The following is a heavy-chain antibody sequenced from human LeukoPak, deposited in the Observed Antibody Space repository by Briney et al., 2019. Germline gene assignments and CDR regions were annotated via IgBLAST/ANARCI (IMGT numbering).Heavy chain of an antibody. V-gene: IGHV4-39*07. D-gene: IGHD1-26*01. Sequence: SETLSLTCTVSGGSISSSSYYWGWIRQPPGKGLEWIGSIYYSGSTYYNPSLKSRVTISVDTSKNQFSLKLSSVTAADTAVYYCARLSGSYYGEYFQHWGQGTLVTVSS. CDR3: ARLSGSYYGEYFQH. CDR1: GGSISSSSYY. CDR2: IYYSGST. J-gene: IGHJ1*01.